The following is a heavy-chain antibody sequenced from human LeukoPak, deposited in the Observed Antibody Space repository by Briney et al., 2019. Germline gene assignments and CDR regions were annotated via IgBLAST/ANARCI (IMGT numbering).Heavy chain of an antibody. J-gene: IGHJ4*02. CDR3: AKDLSSSGSYSSVDY. CDR1: GFTFSNYS. D-gene: IGHD1-26*01. CDR2: IGSSSSTI. Sequence: GGSLRLSCAASGFTFSNYSMNLVRQAPGKGLEWVSYIGSSSSTIYYADSVKGRFTISRDNAKNSLYLQMNSLRAEDTAVYYCAKDLSSSGSYSSVDYWGQGTLVTVSS. V-gene: IGHV3-48*01.